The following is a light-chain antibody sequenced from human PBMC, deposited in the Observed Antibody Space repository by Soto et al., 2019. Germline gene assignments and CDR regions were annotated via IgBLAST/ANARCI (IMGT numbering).Light chain of an antibody. Sequence: DIQMTQSPSTLSASVGDRVTITCRASQSISSWLAWYQQKPGKAPKLLIYKASSFESGVPSRFSGSGSGTEFTLTISSLHPDDFANYYCQQYNSYPTFGQGTKVEIK. J-gene: IGKJ1*01. CDR3: QQYNSYPT. CDR2: KAS. CDR1: QSISSW. V-gene: IGKV1-5*03.